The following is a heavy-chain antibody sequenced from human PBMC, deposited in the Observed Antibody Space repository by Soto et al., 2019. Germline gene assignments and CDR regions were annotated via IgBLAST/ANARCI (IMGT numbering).Heavy chain of an antibody. V-gene: IGHV3-23*01. Sequence: EVQLLESGGGLVQPGGSLRLSCAAYGFAFSSYAMSWIRQAPGKGLEWVSSTSGSGGDVYHAGSVKGRFTISRDNSKNTLYLQMNSLRAEDTGIYYCAKGWLYGAGMGVWGQGTTVTVSS. CDR1: GFAFSSYA. D-gene: IGHD3-22*01. CDR3: AKGWLYGAGMGV. J-gene: IGHJ6*02. CDR2: TSGSGGDV.